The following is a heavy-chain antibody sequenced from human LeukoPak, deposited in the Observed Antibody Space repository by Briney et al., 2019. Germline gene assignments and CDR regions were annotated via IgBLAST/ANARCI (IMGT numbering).Heavy chain of an antibody. CDR1: GGSISPISSNNYH. V-gene: IGHV4-39*07. CDR2: IDHSGSA. CDR3: ARRYYDSGNYYTIDY. J-gene: IGHJ4*02. D-gene: IGHD3-10*01. Sequence: PSETLSLTCIVSGGSISPISSNNYHWGWIRQPPGKGLEWIGEIDHSGSANYNPSLKSRVTISVHTSKNQFSLRLSSVTAADTAIYYCARRYYDSGNYYTIDYWGQGTLVTVSS.